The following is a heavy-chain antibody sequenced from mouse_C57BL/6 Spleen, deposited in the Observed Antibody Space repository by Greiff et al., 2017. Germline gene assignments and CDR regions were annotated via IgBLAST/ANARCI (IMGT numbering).Heavy chain of an antibody. CDR2: IWRGGST. D-gene: IGHD1-1*01. J-gene: IGHJ1*03. CDR1: GFSLTSYG. CDR3: AKNYYGSNFDV. V-gene: IGHV2-5*01. Sequence: VKLMESGPGLVQPSQSLSITCTVSGFSLTSYGVHWVRQSPGKGLEWLGVIWRGGSTDYNAAFMSRLSITKDNSKSQVFFKMNSLQADDTAIYYCAKNYYGSNFDVWGTGTTVTVSS.